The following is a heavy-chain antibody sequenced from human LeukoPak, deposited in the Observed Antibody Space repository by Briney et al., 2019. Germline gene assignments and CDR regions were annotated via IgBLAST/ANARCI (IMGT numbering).Heavy chain of an antibody. V-gene: IGHV4-39*01. J-gene: IGHJ5*02. CDR1: GGSIDTTTYY. Sequence: SETLSLTCTVSGGSIDTTTYYWAWIRQLPGKGLEWIGSIFYNGKTYYNPSLDTRLTMSVDASERHFSLHLSSVTAADTAVYFCARQDARLNWFDPWGQGTLVTVSS. CDR3: ARQDARLNWFDP. CDR2: IFYNGKT.